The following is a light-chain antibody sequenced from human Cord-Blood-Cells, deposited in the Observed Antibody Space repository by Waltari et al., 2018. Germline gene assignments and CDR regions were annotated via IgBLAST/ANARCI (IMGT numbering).Light chain of an antibody. CDR1: SGRLASNY. CDR2: ENN. Sequence: NFILTQAPSVSESPGKKVTISCTRRSGRLASNYGQWYQQRPGSAPTTVIYENNQRPSGVPDRFSGSIDSSSNSASLTISGLKTEDEADYYCQSYDSSNHWVFGGGTKLTVL. CDR3: QSYDSSNHWV. V-gene: IGLV6-57*03. J-gene: IGLJ3*02.